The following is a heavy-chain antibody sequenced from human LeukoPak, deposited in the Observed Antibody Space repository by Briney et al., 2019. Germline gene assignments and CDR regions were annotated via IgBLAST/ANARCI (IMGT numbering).Heavy chain of an antibody. CDR3: AKDRMGATYVLDS. Sequence: AGGSLRLSCAASGFAFGTYGMHWVRQTPDKGLEWVAVIWYDGTYKYYADSVKGRFTISRDNSKKTLYLQMNRLRAEDTAVFYCAKDRMGATYVLDSWGQGTLVTVSS. CDR2: IWYDGTYK. D-gene: IGHD1-26*01. V-gene: IGHV3-33*06. J-gene: IGHJ4*02. CDR1: GFAFGTYG.